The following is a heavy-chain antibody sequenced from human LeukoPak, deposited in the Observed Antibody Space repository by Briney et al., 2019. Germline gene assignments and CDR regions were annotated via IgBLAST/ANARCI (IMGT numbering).Heavy chain of an antibody. Sequence: GGSLRLSCAASEFSLGSNYMTWVRQAPGKGLEWVSLIYSGGSTYYSDSVKGRFTISRDNSKNTLYLQMNSLRAEDTAVYYCARRYPSVRGVNLRPQEVRKYYFDYWGQGNLVTVSS. CDR1: EFSLGSNY. CDR3: ARRYPSVRGVNLRPQEVRKYYFDY. D-gene: IGHD3-10*01. CDR2: IYSGGST. J-gene: IGHJ4*02. V-gene: IGHV3-66*04.